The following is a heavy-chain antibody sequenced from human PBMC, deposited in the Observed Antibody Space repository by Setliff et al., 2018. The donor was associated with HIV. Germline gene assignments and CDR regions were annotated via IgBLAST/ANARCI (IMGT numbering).Heavy chain of an antibody. J-gene: IGHJ3*02. CDR2: IKSKTDGGTT. D-gene: IGHD6-19*01. Sequence: GGSLRLSCAASGFTFSNAWLSWVRQAPGKGLEWVGRIKSKTDGGTTDYAAPVKGRFTISRDDSKNTLYLQVNSLKTEDTAVYYCARYALAVPGYHNAFDIWGQGTMVTVSS. CDR1: GFTFSNAW. CDR3: ARYALAVPGYHNAFDI. V-gene: IGHV3-15*01.